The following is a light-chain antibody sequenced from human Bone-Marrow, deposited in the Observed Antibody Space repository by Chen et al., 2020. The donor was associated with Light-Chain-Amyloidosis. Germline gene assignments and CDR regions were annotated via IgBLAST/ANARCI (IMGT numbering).Light chain of an antibody. Sequence: SYELTQPPSVSVSPGQTARITCSGDDLPTKYAYWYQQKPGQAPVLVIHRDTERPSGISERFSASSSGTTATFTISGVQAEDEADYHCQSGDSSGTYEVIFGGGTKLTVL. CDR1: DLPTKY. J-gene: IGLJ2*01. V-gene: IGLV3-25*03. CDR3: QSGDSSGTYEVI. CDR2: RDT.